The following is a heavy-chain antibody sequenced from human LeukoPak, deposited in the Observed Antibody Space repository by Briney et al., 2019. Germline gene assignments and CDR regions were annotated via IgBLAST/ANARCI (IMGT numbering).Heavy chain of an antibody. CDR2: MYYSGST. Sequence: SETLSLTCTVSGGSLSSTSYYWGWIRQPPGKGLEWIGTMYYSGSTYYNPSLKSRVTISVDGSKNQFSLKVSSVTAADTAVYYCARHSPDYYDSSGYRYYHYYMDVWGKGTTVTVSS. CDR1: GGSLSSTSYY. J-gene: IGHJ6*03. CDR3: ARHSPDYYDSSGYRYYHYYMDV. D-gene: IGHD3-22*01. V-gene: IGHV4-39*01.